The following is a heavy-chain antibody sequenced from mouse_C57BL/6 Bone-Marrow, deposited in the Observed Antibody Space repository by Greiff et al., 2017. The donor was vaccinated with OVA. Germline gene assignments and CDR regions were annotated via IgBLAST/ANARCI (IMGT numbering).Heavy chain of an antibody. CDR1: GYTFTSYW. Sequence: QVHVKQSGAELVRPGSSVKLSCKASGYTFTSYWMDWVKQRPGQGLEWIGNIYPSDSETQYNQKFKDKATLTVDKSSSTAYMQLISLTSEDSAVYYCAGGLLLRDYAMDFWGRGTAVTVSS. V-gene: IGHV1-61*01. D-gene: IGHD1-1*01. CDR2: IYPSDSET. J-gene: IGHJ4*01. CDR3: AGGLLLRDYAMDF.